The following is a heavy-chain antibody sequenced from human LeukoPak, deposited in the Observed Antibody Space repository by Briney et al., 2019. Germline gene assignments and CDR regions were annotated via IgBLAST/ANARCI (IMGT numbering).Heavy chain of an antibody. CDR3: ARGRGGIAARHTYNWFDP. CDR1: GGSFGGYY. Sequence: PSETLSLTCAVYGGSFGGYYWSWIRQPPGKGLEWIGEINHSGSTNYNPSLKSRVTISVDTSKNQFSLKLSSVTAADTAAYYCARGRGGIAARHTYNWFDPWGQGTLVTVSS. J-gene: IGHJ5*02. V-gene: IGHV4-34*01. CDR2: INHSGST. D-gene: IGHD6-6*01.